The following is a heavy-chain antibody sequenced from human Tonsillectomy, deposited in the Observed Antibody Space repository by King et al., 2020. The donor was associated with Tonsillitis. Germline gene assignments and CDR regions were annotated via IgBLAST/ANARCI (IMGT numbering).Heavy chain of an antibody. V-gene: IGHV4-31*03. Sequence: QLQESGPGLVKPSQTLSLTCTVSGGSISSGGYYWSWIRQHPGKGLEWIGYIYYSGSTYYNPSLKSRVTISVDTSKNQFSLKPSSVTAADTAVYYCASLGNGCTMVRGSPWYGMDVWGQGTTVTVSS. D-gene: IGHD3-10*01. J-gene: IGHJ6*02. CDR1: GGSISSGGYY. CDR3: ASLGNGCTMVRGSPWYGMDV. CDR2: IYYSGST.